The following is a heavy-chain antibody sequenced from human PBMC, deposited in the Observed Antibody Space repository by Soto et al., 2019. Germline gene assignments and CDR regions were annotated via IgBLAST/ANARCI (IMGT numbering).Heavy chain of an antibody. V-gene: IGHV4-34*01. CDR3: ARYCSGGSCYGFDY. J-gene: IGHJ4*02. D-gene: IGHD2-15*01. CDR2: INHSGST. CDR1: GGSFSGYY. Sequence: SETLSLTCAVYGGSFSGYYWSWIRQPPGKGLEWIGEINHSGSTNYNPSLKSRVTISVDTSKNQFSLKLSSVTAADTAVYYCARYCSGGSCYGFDYWGQGTLVTVSS.